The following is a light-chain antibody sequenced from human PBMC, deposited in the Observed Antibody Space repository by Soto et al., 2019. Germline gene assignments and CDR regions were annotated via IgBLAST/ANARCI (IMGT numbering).Light chain of an antibody. J-gene: IGLJ3*02. CDR1: SSNIGAGYD. CDR2: GNS. CDR3: QSHDSSLSGWV. V-gene: IGLV1-40*01. Sequence: QSVLTQPPSVSGAPGQRVTISCTGSSSNIGAGYDVHWYQQLPGTAPKLLIYGNSNRPSGVPDRFSGSKSGTSASLAITGLRAEDEADYYCQSHDSSLSGWVFGGGTKLTFL.